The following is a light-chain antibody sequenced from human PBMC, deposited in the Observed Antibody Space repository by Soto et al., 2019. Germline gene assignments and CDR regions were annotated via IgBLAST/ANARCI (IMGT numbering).Light chain of an antibody. CDR1: QTVGSSY. CDR2: GPS. Sequence: EIVLTQSPGTLSLSPGDRATLSCRASQTVGSSYLAWYQQKPGQAPRLLIYGPSTRATGIPDRFTGSGSGIDFTLTISRLEPEDFAVYYCQQYVSSRYTFGQGTKLEIK. CDR3: QQYVSSRYT. J-gene: IGKJ2*01. V-gene: IGKV3-20*01.